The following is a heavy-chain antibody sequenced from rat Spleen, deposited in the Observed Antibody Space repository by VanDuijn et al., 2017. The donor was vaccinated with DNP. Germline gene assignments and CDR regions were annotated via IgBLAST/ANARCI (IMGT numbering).Heavy chain of an antibody. CDR1: GYSITSKY. V-gene: IGHV3-1*01. D-gene: IGHD1-6*01. J-gene: IGHJ2*01. Sequence: EVQLQESGPGLVKPSQSLSLTCSVTGYSITSKYWAWIRKFPGNKMEWMGYISYSGSTSYNPSLKSRISITRDTSKNQFFLQLNSVTTEETATYYCARLGYTTGGDYWGQGVMVTVSS. CDR2: ISYSGST. CDR3: ARLGYTTGGDY.